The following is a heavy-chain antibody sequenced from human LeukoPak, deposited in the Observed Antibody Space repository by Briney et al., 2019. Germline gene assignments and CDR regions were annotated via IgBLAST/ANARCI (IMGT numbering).Heavy chain of an antibody. Sequence: PSETLSLTCDVSGYSISNGNYWVWIRQHPGKGLEWIGSLYHSDTTYYNPSLKSRVTMSVDTSKNQFSLKLSFLTAADTAVYYCARQHDSYFYYYVDVWGKGTTVTVSS. V-gene: IGHV4-38-2*01. CDR2: LYHSDTT. J-gene: IGHJ6*03. CDR1: GYSISNGNY. CDR3: ARQHDSYFYYYVDV.